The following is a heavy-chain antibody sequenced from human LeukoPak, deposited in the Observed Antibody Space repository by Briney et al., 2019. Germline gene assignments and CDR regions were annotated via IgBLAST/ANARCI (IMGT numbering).Heavy chain of an antibody. CDR1: GFTFSNSA. V-gene: IGHV3-23*01. Sequence: GGSLRLSCAASGFTFSNSAMSWVRQAPGKALEWVSAISGSGGSTYYADSVKGRFTISRDNSKNTLYLQMNILRAEDTAVYYCAKEYCSGGSCYCSRWGQGALVTVSS. CDR2: ISGSGGST. J-gene: IGHJ4*02. D-gene: IGHD2-15*01. CDR3: AKEYCSGGSCYCSR.